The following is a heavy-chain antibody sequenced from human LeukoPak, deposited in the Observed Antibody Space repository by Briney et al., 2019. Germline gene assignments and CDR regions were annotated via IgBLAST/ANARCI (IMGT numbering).Heavy chain of an antibody. J-gene: IGHJ4*02. Sequence: GGSLRLSCSASGFAFSRFAMTWVRHLPGKGLDWVSTISGNGHQTYYGDSVKGRFSVSRDNSKNILYLQMDSLRADDSALYYCAKDANYYDSSGFFIPFDYWGQGTLVAVSS. D-gene: IGHD3-22*01. CDR1: GFAFSRFA. V-gene: IGHV3-23*01. CDR3: AKDANYYDSSGFFIPFDY. CDR2: ISGNGHQT.